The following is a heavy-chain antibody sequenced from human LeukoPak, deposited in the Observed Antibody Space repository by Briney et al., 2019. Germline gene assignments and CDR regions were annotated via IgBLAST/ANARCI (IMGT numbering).Heavy chain of an antibody. V-gene: IGHV1-69*01. CDR2: IIPIFGTS. CDR3: ARGPIGSGYSGRFDY. J-gene: IGHJ4*02. D-gene: IGHD3-22*01. Sequence: SSVKVSCKASGGTFSNYAISWVRQAPGQGLEWIGGIIPIFGTSNYAQKFQGRVTIAADEFSTTAYMELTSLTSNDTALYCCARGPIGSGYSGRFDYWGQGTLVTVSS. CDR1: GGTFSNYA.